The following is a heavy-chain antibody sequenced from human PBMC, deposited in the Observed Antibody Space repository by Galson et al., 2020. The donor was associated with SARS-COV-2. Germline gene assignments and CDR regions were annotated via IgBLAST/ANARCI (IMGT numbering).Heavy chain of an antibody. CDR1: GGSISSSSYY. CDR3: TRGILVVTATTGYYGMDV. Sequence: SETLSLTCSVSGGSISSSSYYWSWIRQHPGEGLEWIGYIYYSGRSYYNPSLRSRVTMSVDTSKNQFSVRLTSVTAADTAVYYCTRGILVVTATTGYYGMDVRGQGTTVIVS. D-gene: IGHD2-21*02. CDR2: IYYSGRS. V-gene: IGHV4-31*03. J-gene: IGHJ6*02.